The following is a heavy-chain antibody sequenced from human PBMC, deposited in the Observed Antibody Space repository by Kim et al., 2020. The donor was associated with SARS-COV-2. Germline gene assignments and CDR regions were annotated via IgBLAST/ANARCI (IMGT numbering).Heavy chain of an antibody. D-gene: IGHD3-22*01. Sequence: SETLSLTCTVSGGSISSYYWSWIRQPPGKGLEWIGYIYYSGSTNYNPSLKSRVTISVDTSKNQSSLKLSSVTAADTAVIYCARDYYDSSGYYYSDYWGQG. J-gene: IGHJ4*02. CDR3: ARDYYDSSGYYYSDY. CDR1: GGSISSYY. CDR2: IYYSGST. V-gene: IGHV4-59*01.